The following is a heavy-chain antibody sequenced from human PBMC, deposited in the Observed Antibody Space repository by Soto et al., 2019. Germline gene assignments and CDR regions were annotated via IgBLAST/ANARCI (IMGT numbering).Heavy chain of an antibody. Sequence: GGSLILSCAASGFTFSIYAMQWVRHAPGKGLEWVAVISYDGSNKYYADSVKGRFTISRDNSKNTLYLQMNSLRAEDTAVYYCARLFIVVVTATFDYWGQGTLVTVSS. CDR2: ISYDGSNK. CDR1: GFTFSIYA. V-gene: IGHV3-30-3*01. J-gene: IGHJ4*02. D-gene: IGHD2-21*02. CDR3: ARLFIVVVTATFDY.